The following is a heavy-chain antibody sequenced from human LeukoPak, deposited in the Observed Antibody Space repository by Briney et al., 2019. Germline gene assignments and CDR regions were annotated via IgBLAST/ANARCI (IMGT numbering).Heavy chain of an antibody. Sequence: ASVKVSCKASGGTFSSYAISWVRQAPGQGLEWMGRIIPILGIANYAQKFQGRVTITADKSTSTAYMELSSLRSEDTAVYYCARDPSGYFDWWDSTDYGMDVWGQGTTVTVSS. CDR2: IIPILGIA. J-gene: IGHJ6*02. CDR1: GGTFSSYA. D-gene: IGHD3-9*01. V-gene: IGHV1-69*04. CDR3: ARDPSGYFDWWDSTDYGMDV.